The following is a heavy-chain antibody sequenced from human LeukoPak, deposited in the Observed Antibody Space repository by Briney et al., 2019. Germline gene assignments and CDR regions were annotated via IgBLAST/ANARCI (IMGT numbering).Heavy chain of an antibody. Sequence: PSETLSLTCTVSGGTISDSRYYWGWVRQPPGKGLEWIGSVFYSGNTFFNPSLKSRITISVDTSENKFSLKLSSVTAADTAVYYCAMSFGQQLVHLDSWGQGTLVTVSS. V-gene: IGHV4-39*07. D-gene: IGHD6-13*01. CDR3: AMSFGQQLVHLDS. CDR2: VFYSGNT. CDR1: GGTISDSRYY. J-gene: IGHJ5*01.